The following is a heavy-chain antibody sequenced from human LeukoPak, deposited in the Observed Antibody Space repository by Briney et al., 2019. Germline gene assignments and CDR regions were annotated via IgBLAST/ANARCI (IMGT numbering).Heavy chain of an antibody. J-gene: IGHJ5*02. CDR3: ARRELRYFDWLLHNWFDP. V-gene: IGHV4-34*01. Sequence: SETLSLTCAVYGGSFSGYYWSWIRQPPGKGLEWIGEINHSGSTNYNPSLKSRVTISVDTSKNQFPLKLSSVTAADTAVYYCARRELRYFDWLLHNWFDPWGQGTLVTVSS. CDR2: INHSGST. CDR1: GGSFSGYY. D-gene: IGHD3-9*01.